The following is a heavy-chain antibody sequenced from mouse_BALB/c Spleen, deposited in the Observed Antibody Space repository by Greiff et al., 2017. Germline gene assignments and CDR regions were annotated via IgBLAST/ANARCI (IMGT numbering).Heavy chain of an antibody. Sequence: EVNLVESGGGLVQPGGSMKLSCVASGFTFSNYWMNWVRQSPEKGLEWVAEIRLKSNNYATHYAESVKGRFTISRDDSKSSVYLQMNNLRAEDTGIDYCTRPDYGSSYYLDYWGQGTTLTVSS. CDR3: TRPDYGSSYYLDY. CDR2: IRLKSNNYAT. V-gene: IGHV6-6*02. J-gene: IGHJ2*01. CDR1: GFTFSNYW. D-gene: IGHD1-1*01.